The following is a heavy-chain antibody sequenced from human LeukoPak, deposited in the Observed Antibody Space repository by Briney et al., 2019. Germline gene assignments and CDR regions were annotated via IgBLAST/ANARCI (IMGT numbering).Heavy chain of an antibody. CDR2: ISPDGSNE. J-gene: IGHJ4*02. CDR3: AKMSGSYYGTYYFDC. D-gene: IGHD1-26*01. V-gene: IGHV3-30*18. Sequence: PGGSLRLSCAASGFTFSTYGLHWVRQAPGKGLEWVALISPDGSNEYYADSVKGRFTISRDNSKNTLYLQMNSLRAEDTAVYYCAKMSGSYYGTYYFDCWGQGTLVTVSS. CDR1: GFTFSTYG.